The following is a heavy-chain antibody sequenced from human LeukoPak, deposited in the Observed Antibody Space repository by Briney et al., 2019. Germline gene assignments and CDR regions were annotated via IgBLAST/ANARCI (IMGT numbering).Heavy chain of an antibody. V-gene: IGHV3-7*01. CDR3: ATGPHSRRGNAFDI. CDR2: IKQDGSEK. CDR1: GFTVSSNY. D-gene: IGHD6-13*01. J-gene: IGHJ3*02. Sequence: GGSLRLSCAASGFTVSSNYMSWVRQAPGKGLEWVANIKQDGSEKYYVDSVKGRFTISRDNAKNSLYLQMNSLRAEDTAVYYCATGPHSRRGNAFDIWGQGTMVTVSS.